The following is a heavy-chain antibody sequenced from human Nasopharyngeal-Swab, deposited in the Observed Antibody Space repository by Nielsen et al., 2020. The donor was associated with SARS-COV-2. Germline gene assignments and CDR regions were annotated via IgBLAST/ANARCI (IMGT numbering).Heavy chain of an antibody. Sequence: WIRQPPGKALEWLALIDWDDDKYYSTSLKTRLTISKDTSKNQVVLTMTNMDPVDTATYYCARTDYYDSSCYPFDYWGQGTLVTVSS. V-gene: IGHV2-70*01. J-gene: IGHJ4*02. CDR3: ARTDYYDSSCYPFDY. D-gene: IGHD3-22*01. CDR2: IDWDDDK.